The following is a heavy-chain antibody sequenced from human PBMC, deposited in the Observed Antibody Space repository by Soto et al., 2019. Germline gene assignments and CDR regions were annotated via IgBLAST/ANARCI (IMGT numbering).Heavy chain of an antibody. J-gene: IGHJ6*03. V-gene: IGHV3-7*04. CDR3: ARVDLDIVVVPAAISQNYYYYMDV. CDR2: IKQDGSEK. Sequence: GGSLRLSCAASGFTFSSYWMSWVRQAPGKGLEWVANIKQDGSEKYYVDSVKGRFTISRDNAKNSLYLQMNSLRAEDTAVYYCARVDLDIVVVPAAISQNYYYYMDVWGKGTTVTVSS. CDR1: GFTFSSYW. D-gene: IGHD2-2*03.